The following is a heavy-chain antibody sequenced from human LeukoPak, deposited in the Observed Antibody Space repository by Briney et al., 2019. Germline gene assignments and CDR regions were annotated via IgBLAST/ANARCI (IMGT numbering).Heavy chain of an antibody. V-gene: IGHV1-46*01. Sequence: GASVKVSCKASGYTFTNYYLHWVRQAPGQGLEWMAMINPSGGSTTYAQKFQGRVTMTRDTSTSTVYMELSSLRYEDTAVYYCARAMVRGLSNPFDSWGQGTPVTVSS. D-gene: IGHD3-10*01. J-gene: IGHJ4*02. CDR2: INPSGGST. CDR1: GYTFTNYY. CDR3: ARAMVRGLSNPFDS.